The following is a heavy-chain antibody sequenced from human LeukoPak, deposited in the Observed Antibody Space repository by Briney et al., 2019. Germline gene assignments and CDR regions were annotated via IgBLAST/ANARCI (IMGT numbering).Heavy chain of an antibody. CDR3: AKDNYDSSGYYV. J-gene: IGHJ4*02. D-gene: IGHD3-22*01. Sequence: GGSLRLSCAASGFTSSSYGMHWVRQAPGKGLEWVAVISYDGSNKYYADSVKGRFTISRDNSKNTLYLQMNSLRAEDTAVYYCAKDNYDSSGYYVWGQGTLVTVSS. V-gene: IGHV3-30*18. CDR1: GFTSSSYG. CDR2: ISYDGSNK.